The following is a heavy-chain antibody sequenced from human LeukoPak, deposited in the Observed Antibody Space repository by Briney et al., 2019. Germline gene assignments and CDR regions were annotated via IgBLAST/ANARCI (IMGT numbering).Heavy chain of an antibody. Sequence: SETLSLTCGVSGGSFSSHYWAWIRQPPGKGLEWIGEINPRGSTNYNPSLESRVTVSADTSRNQLSLSLTSVTAADSAVYFCARGLRQGSAWSWGPKEKSYQYMDVWGTGTTVIVSS. V-gene: IGHV4-34*01. J-gene: IGHJ6*04. CDR3: ARGLRQGSAWSWGPKEKSYQYMDV. D-gene: IGHD6-19*01. CDR2: INPRGST. CDR1: GGSFSSHY.